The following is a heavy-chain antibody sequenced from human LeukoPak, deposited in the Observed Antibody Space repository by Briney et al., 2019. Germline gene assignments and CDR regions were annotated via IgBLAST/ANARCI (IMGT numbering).Heavy chain of an antibody. Sequence: GSLRLSCAASGFTFSSYGMHWVRQAPGKGLEWIGEITRYGNTNYNPSLKSRVIISKDTSKSQISLTLISLTAADTAVYFCARLDQLIVDYWYFDLRGRGTQVTVSS. CDR2: ITRYGNT. D-gene: IGHD2-21*01. CDR3: ARLDQLIVDYWYFDL. V-gene: IGHV4-34*01. J-gene: IGHJ2*01. CDR1: GFTFSSYG.